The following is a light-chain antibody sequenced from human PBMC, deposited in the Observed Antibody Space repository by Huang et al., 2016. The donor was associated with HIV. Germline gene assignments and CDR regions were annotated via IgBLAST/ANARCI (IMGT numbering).Light chain of an antibody. CDR2: SSS. J-gene: IGKJ2*01. V-gene: IGKV3-15*01. CDR3: HQYNKWPVT. CDR1: HSVGSG. Sequence: EIVMTQSTVTLSVSQGERATLSCRASHSVGSGLAWYQQKPGQAPRLVIYSSSTRATVIPDRFSGSGSGTEFTLTISSLQSGDPAIYYCHQYNKWPVTFGQGTTVEIK.